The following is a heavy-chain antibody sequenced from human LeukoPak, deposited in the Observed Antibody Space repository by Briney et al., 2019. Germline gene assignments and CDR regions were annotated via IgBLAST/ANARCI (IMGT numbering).Heavy chain of an antibody. D-gene: IGHD1-26*01. Sequence: GASVKVSCKASGGTFSSYAISWVRQAPGQGLEWMGGIIPIFGTANYAQKFQGRVTITADESTSTAYMELSSLRSEDTAVYYCARDTGATSHYYYYYMDVWGKGTTVTISS. V-gene: IGHV1-69*13. CDR3: ARDTGATSHYYYYYMDV. CDR1: GGTFSSYA. J-gene: IGHJ6*03. CDR2: IIPIFGTA.